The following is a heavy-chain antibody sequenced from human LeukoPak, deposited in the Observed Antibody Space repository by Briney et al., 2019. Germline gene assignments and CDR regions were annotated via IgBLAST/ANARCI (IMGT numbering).Heavy chain of an antibody. CDR2: INWNGGST. J-gene: IGHJ6*03. CDR3: ARETNLDYDFWSGSMEDYYYYMDV. Sequence: GGSLRLSCAASGFTFDDYGMSWVRQAPGKGLEWVSGINWNGGSTGYADSVKGRLTISRDNAKNSLYLQMNSLRAEDTALYYCARETNLDYDFWSGSMEDYYYYMDVWGKGTTVTVSS. CDR1: GFTFDDYG. V-gene: IGHV3-20*04. D-gene: IGHD3-3*01.